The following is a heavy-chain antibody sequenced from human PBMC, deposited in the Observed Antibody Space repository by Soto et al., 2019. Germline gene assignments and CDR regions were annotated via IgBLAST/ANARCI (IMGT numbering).Heavy chain of an antibody. J-gene: IGHJ4*02. D-gene: IGHD3-3*01. CDR1: GFTVSSYY. CDR3: ARDPGYGLPFLEYLFH. CDR2: IHRGGNT. V-gene: IGHV3-66*01. Sequence: PGGSLRLSCAASGFTVSSYYMSWVRQAPGKGLEWVSIIHRGGNTYYADSVKGRFTISRDNSNNMLFLQMNSLRADDTAVYYCARDPGYGLPFLEYLFHRGQGTQVTVSS.